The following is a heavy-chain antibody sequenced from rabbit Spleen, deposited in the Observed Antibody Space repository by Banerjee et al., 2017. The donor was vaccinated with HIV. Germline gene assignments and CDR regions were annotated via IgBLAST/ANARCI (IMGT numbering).Heavy chain of an antibody. D-gene: IGHD1-1*01. CDR3: ARDLVAIIGWNFNL. J-gene: IGHJ4*01. CDR1: GFSFSGSYW. CDR2: IDAGSDGT. V-gene: IGHV1S45*01. Sequence: EESGGGLVQPEGSLTVTCTASGFSFSGSYWICWVRQAPGKGLEWIACIDAGSDGTYYASWAKGRFTISKSSSTTVTLQLTSLTAADTATYFCARDLVAIIGWNFNLWGPGTLVTVS.